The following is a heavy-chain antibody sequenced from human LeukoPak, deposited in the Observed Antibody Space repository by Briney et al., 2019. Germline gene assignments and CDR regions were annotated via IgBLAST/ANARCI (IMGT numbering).Heavy chain of an antibody. CDR2: FDPEDGET. V-gene: IGHV1-24*01. CDR3: ARGYCSGGSCHDAFDI. D-gene: IGHD2-15*01. CDR1: GYTLTELS. Sequence: GASVKVSCKVSGYTLTELSMHWVRQAPGKGLEWMGGFDPEDGETIYAQKFQGRVTMTEDTSTDTAYMELSSLRSEGTAVYYCARGYCSGGSCHDAFDIWGQGTMVTVSS. J-gene: IGHJ3*02.